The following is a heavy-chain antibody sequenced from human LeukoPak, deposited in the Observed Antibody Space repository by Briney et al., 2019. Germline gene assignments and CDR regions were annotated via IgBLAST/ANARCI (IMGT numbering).Heavy chain of an antibody. CDR3: ARYQGYDILTGYYRYYFDY. D-gene: IGHD3-9*01. CDR2: IYPGDSDT. J-gene: IGHJ4*02. Sequence: GESLKISCKHSEYSFPNYCIGWVRQMPGKGLEWMGIIYPGDSDTRYSPSFQGQVTISADKSISTAYLQWSSLKASDTAMYYCARYQGYDILTGYYRYYFDYWGQGTLVTVSS. CDR1: EYSFPNYC. V-gene: IGHV5-51*01.